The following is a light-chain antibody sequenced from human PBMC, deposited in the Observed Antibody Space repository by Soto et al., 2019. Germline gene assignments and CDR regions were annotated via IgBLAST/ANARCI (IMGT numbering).Light chain of an antibody. CDR3: QQSYSILYT. CDR2: AAS. V-gene: IGKV1-39*01. J-gene: IGKJ2*01. CDR1: QSISTY. Sequence: DIQMTQSPSSLSASVGDRVTITCRASQSISTYLNWYQHKPGKAPKLLIYAASSLQSGVPSRFRGSGSGTHFTLTISSLQPEDFATYYCQQSYSILYTFGQGTELEIK.